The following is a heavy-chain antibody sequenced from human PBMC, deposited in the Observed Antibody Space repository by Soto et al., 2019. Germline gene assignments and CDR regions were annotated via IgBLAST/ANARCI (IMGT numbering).Heavy chain of an antibody. CDR2: INPNSGGT. D-gene: IGHD3-10*01. CDR1: VYIFKANS. Sequence: VSRERSVYIFKANSRHGTRQAPYADVEWLGLINPNSGGTNYAQKFQGWVTMTRDTSISTAYMELSRLRSDDTAVYYCARSLTEVDGTITGRSPRPLYGMDGCGQGTMV. J-gene: IGHJ6*02. CDR3: ARSLTEVDGTITGRSPRPLYGMDG. V-gene: IGHV1-2*04.